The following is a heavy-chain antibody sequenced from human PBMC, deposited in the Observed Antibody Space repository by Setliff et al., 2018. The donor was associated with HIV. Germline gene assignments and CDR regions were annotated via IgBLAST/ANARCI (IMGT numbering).Heavy chain of an antibody. J-gene: IGHJ4*02. CDR1: GFIFDSYG. Sequence: GGSLRLSCAASGFIFDSYGMHWVRQAPGKGLEWVAFIRYDGSNKYYGDSVKGRFTISRDNSKNTLYLQMNSLRDEDTAVYYCAKDLGQHLAFDYWGQGTLVTVSS. V-gene: IGHV3-30*02. CDR2: IRYDGSNK. CDR3: AKDLGQHLAFDY. D-gene: IGHD6-13*01.